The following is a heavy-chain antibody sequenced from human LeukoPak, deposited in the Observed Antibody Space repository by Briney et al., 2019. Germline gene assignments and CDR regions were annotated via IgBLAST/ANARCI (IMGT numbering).Heavy chain of an antibody. V-gene: IGHV3-48*03. D-gene: IGHD3-10*02. Sequence: GGTLSLSCAASGFTFSSYEMNWVRQPPGKGLEWVSYISSSGSTIYYPDSVKGRFTTSRDNAKNSLYLQMNSLRAEDTAVYYCAELGITMIGGVWGKGTTVTISS. CDR2: ISSSGSTI. CDR1: GFTFSSYE. J-gene: IGHJ6*04. CDR3: AELGITMIGGV.